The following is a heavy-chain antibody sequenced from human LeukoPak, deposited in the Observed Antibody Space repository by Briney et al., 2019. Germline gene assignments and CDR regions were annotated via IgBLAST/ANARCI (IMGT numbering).Heavy chain of an antibody. CDR3: AARTAADF. Sequence: PGGSLRLSCVASGIPFSDYYMNWIRQAPGKGLEWISYISSSSSYTGYADSVKGRFTISRDNAKSALYLHLNSLRLEDTAVYYRAARTAADFWGQGTLVTVSS. V-gene: IGHV3-11*03. CDR2: ISSSSSYT. CDR1: GIPFSDYY. D-gene: IGHD6-13*01. J-gene: IGHJ4*02.